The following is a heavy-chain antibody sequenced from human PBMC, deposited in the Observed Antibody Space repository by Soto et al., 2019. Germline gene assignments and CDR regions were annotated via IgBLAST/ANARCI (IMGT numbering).Heavy chain of an antibody. CDR2: ISYDGSNK. Sequence: GGSLRLSCAASGFTFSSYGMHWVRQAPGKGLEWVAVISYDGSNKYYADSVKGRFTISRDNSKNTLYLQMNSLRAEDTAVYYCAKDGGSGSYYGPFDYWGQGTLVTVSS. V-gene: IGHV3-30*18. CDR3: AKDGGSGSYYGPFDY. J-gene: IGHJ4*02. CDR1: GFTFSSYG. D-gene: IGHD3-10*01.